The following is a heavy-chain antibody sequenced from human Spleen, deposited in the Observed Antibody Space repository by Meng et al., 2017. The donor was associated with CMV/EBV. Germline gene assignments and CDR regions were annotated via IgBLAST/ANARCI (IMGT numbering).Heavy chain of an antibody. CDR3: ARDLAPFYCGGDCYSVDY. J-gene: IGHJ4*02. D-gene: IGHD2-21*01. CDR2: ISYTSSFI. V-gene: IGHV3-21*01. Sequence: TFRTYTMNWVRQDPGKGLEWVSSISYTSSFIKYADSVKGRFTISRDNAKNSLYLQMNSLRAEDTAVYYCARDLAPFYCGGDCYSVDYWGQGTLVTVSS. CDR1: TFRTYT.